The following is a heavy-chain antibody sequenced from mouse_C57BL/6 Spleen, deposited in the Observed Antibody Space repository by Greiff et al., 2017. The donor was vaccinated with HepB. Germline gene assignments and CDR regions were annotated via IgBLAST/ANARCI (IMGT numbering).Heavy chain of an antibody. V-gene: IGHV1-55*01. D-gene: IGHD1-1*01. CDR3: ARGGDYYGSSPWFAY. CDR1: GYTFTSYW. J-gene: IGHJ3*01. CDR2: IYPGSGST. Sequence: QVQLQQPGAELVKPGASVKMSCTASGYTFTSYWITWVKQRPGQGLEWIGDIYPGSGSTNYNEKFKSKATLTVDTSSSTAYMQLSSLTSEDAAVYYCARGGDYYGSSPWFAYWGQGTLVTVSA.